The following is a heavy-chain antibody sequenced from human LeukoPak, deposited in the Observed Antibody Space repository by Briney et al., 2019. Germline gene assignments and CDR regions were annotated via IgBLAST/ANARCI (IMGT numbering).Heavy chain of an antibody. CDR1: GYRFTSHW. J-gene: IGHJ4*02. CDR2: IYPGDSDT. V-gene: IGHV5-51*01. CDR3: TGRCYYLLSGYYPDD. D-gene: IGHD3-9*01. Sequence: GESLKISCKGSGYRFTSHWIGWVRQLPGKGLEWMGIIYPGDSDTRYSPSFQGQVTISADKSISTAYLQWSSLKASDTAMYYCTGRCYYLLSGYYPDDWGQGSLVTVS.